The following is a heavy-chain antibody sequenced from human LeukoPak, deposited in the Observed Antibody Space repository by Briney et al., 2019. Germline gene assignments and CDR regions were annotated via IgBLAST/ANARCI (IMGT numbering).Heavy chain of an antibody. CDR3: AKDRHYYDSSGYYSVPDY. D-gene: IGHD3-22*01. V-gene: IGHV3-30*04. CDR1: GFTFSSYA. J-gene: IGHJ4*02. CDR2: ISYDGSKK. Sequence: GGSLRLSCAASGFTFSSYAMHWVRQAPGKGLEWVAAISYDGSKKYSADSVKGRFTISRDNSKNTLYLQMNSLRAEDTAVYYCAKDRHYYDSSGYYSVPDYWGQGTLVTVSS.